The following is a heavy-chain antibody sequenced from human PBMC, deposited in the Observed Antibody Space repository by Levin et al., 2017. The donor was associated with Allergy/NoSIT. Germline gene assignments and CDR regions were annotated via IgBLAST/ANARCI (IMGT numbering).Heavy chain of an antibody. D-gene: IGHD1-1*01. CDR2: IYPGDSDT. CDR1: GYSFTSYW. J-gene: IGHJ6*03. V-gene: IGHV5-51*01. CDR3: ARRGTRDYYYYMDV. Sequence: PAASVKVSCQGSGYSFTSYWIGWVRQMPGKGLEWMGIIYPGDSDTRYSPSFQGQVTISADKSISTAYLQWSSLTASDTAIYYCARRGTRDYYYYMDVWGKGTTVTVSS.